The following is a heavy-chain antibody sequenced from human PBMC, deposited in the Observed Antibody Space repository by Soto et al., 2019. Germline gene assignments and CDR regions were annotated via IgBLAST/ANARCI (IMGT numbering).Heavy chain of an antibody. CDR3: AGRDCSGTNCYYLDYYYMDV. CDR2: IYYSGST. D-gene: IGHD2-2*01. Sequence: WTWIRQSPGQGLEWIGCIYYSGSTDYNPSLRGRLAISIDTSKNQFSLKLNSMTAADTAVYYCAGRDCSGTNCYYLDYYYMDVWGKGTTVTVSS. J-gene: IGHJ6*03. V-gene: IGHV4-59*01.